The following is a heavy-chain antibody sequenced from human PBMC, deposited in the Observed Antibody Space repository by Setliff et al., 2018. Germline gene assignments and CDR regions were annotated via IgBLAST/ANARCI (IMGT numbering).Heavy chain of an antibody. CDR3: ASTLYYYDSSGYGAFES. J-gene: IGHJ3*02. CDR1: GYSFTSYW. D-gene: IGHD3-22*01. V-gene: IGHV5-51*01. Sequence: HGESLKISCKGSGYSFTSYWIGWVRQMPGKGLEWMGIIYPGDSDTRYSPSFQGQVTISADKSISTAYLQWSSLKASDTAMYYCASTLYYYDSSGYGAFESWGQGTMVTVSS. CDR2: IYPGDSDT.